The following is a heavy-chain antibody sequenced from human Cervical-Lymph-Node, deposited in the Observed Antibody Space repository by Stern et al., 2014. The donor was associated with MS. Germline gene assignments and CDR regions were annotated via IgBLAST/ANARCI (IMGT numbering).Heavy chain of an antibody. D-gene: IGHD5-18*01. Sequence: VQLVESGGGLVQPGGSLRLSCAASGLTFSTYALSWVRPAPGKGLEWVSTITVSGGSTSSAGSVKGRFTISRDNSKNTLYLHMSSLRAEDTAAYFCASNPVNSFGFVYRYFDFWGQGTLVTVSS. V-gene: IGHV3-23*04. CDR1: GLTFSTYA. J-gene: IGHJ4*02. CDR2: ITVSGGST. CDR3: ASNPVNSFGFVYRYFDF.